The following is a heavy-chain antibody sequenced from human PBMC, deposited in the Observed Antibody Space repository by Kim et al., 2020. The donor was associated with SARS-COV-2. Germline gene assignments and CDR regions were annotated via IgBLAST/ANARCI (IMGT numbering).Heavy chain of an antibody. CDR2: IWYDGSNK. J-gene: IGHJ4*02. CDR3: AKDKGYYDSSVGGDY. Sequence: GGSLRLSCAASGFTFSSYGMHWVRQAPGKGLEWVAVIWYDGSNKYYADSVKGRFTISRDNSKNTLYLQMNSLRAEDTAVYYCAKDKGYYDSSVGGDYWGQGPLVTV. V-gene: IGHV3-33*06. CDR1: GFTFSSYG. D-gene: IGHD3-22*01.